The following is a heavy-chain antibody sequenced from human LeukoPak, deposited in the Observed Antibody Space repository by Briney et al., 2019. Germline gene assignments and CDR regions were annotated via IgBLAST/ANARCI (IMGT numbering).Heavy chain of an antibody. J-gene: IGHJ6*04. CDR3: ARGEYYDFWSGYLVPDV. D-gene: IGHD3-3*01. V-gene: IGHV4-61*02. CDR1: GGSISSGSYY. Sequence: PSETLSLTCTVSGGSISSGSYYWRWIRQPAGKGLEWIGRIYTSGSTKYNPSLKSRVTISVDTSKNQFSLKLSSVTAADTAVYYCARGEYYDFWSGYLVPDVWGKGTTVTVSS. CDR2: IYTSGST.